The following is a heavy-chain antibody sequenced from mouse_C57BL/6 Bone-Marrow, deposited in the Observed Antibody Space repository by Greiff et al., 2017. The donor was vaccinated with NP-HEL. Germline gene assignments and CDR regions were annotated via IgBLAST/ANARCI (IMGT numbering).Heavy chain of an antibody. D-gene: IGHD2-2*01. CDR2: IDPANGDT. V-gene: IGHV14-3*01. Sequence: EVQLQQSVAELVRPGASVKLSCTASGFNFTNTYMHWVKQRPEQGLEWIGRIDPANGDTKYAPKFQGKATMTADTSSSTAYLQLSSLTSEDTAIYYCARSTLVPTRFAYWGQGTLVTVSA. CDR3: ARSTLVPTRFAY. J-gene: IGHJ3*01. CDR1: GFNFTNTY.